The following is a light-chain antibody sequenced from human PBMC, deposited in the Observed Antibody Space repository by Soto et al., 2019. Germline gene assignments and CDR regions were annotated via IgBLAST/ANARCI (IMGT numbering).Light chain of an antibody. CDR2: GAS. V-gene: IGKV3-15*01. Sequence: EIVMTQSPATLSVSPGERATLSCRASQSVSSNLAWYQQKPGQAPRLLIYGASTRATGIPARFSGSGSGTEFTLTISSLQPDEFATYFCQQYKSGLYTFGQGTKLEI. J-gene: IGKJ2*01. CDR1: QSVSSN. CDR3: QQYKSGLYT.